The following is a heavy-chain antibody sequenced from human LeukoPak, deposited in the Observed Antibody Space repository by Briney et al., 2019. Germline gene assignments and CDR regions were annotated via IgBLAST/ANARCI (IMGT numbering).Heavy chain of an antibody. CDR1: GFTFSGYS. CDR2: IRFDGSNK. CDR3: AKPHFDY. Sequence: GGSLRLSCAASGFTFSGYSMHWVRQAPGKGLEWVAFIRFDGSNKYYADSVKGRFTISRDNSKNMLYLQMNSLRAEDTAVYYCAKPHFDYWGQGTLVTVSS. V-gene: IGHV3-30*02. J-gene: IGHJ4*02.